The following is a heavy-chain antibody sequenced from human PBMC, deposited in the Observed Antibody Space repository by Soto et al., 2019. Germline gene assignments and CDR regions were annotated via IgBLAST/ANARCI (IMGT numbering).Heavy chain of an antibody. D-gene: IGHD6-19*01. V-gene: IGHV3-30-3*01. CDR2: ISYDGSNK. Sequence: QVQLVESGGGVVQPGRSLRLSCAASGFTFSSYAMHWVRQAPGKGLEWVAVISYDGSNKYYADSVKGRFTISRDNSKNTLYLQMNSLRAEDTAVYYCARALAAGTRGGLKPFDYWGQGTLVTVSS. CDR3: ARALAAGTRGGLKPFDY. J-gene: IGHJ4*02. CDR1: GFTFSSYA.